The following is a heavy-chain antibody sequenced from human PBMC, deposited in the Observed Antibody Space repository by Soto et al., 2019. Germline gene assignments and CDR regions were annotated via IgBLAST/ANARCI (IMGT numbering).Heavy chain of an antibody. J-gene: IGHJ2*01. CDR2: SIPEFGTA. CDR3: ASTKYDSSAYYYWYLGL. D-gene: IGHD3-22*01. V-gene: IGHV1-69*06. Sequence: QVQLVQSGPEVKKPGSSVKVSCKASGGTFSNYAITWVRQAPGQGLEYMGGSIPEFGTANYAQKFQGRVTITADTSANTVYLELSSLRSEDTAVYYCASTKYDSSAYYYWYLGLWGRGTLVTVSS. CDR1: GGTFSNYA.